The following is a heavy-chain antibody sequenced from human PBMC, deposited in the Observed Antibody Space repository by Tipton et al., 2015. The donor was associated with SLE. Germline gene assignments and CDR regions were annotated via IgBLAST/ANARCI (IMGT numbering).Heavy chain of an antibody. J-gene: IGHJ4*02. CDR1: DYSIRSSGYY. Sequence: TLSLTCTVSDYSIRSSGYYWGWVRQPPGKGLEWLGTTYYSGSAYYNPSLKSRTTISIDTSNKQFSMKLSSVTAADTAVYYCARHANENYYYDSSGNYWRFDLWGQGTLVTVSS. CDR3: ARHANENYYYDSSGNYWRFDL. CDR2: TYYSGSA. D-gene: IGHD3-22*01. V-gene: IGHV4-39*01.